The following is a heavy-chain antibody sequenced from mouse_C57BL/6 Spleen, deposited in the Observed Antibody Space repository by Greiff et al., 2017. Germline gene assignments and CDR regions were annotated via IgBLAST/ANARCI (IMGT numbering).Heavy chain of an antibody. Sequence: QVHVKQPGAELVRPGSSVKLSCKASGYTFTSYWMHWVKQRPIQGLEWIGNIDPSDSETHYNQKFKDKATLTVDKSSSTAYMQLSSLTSEDSAVYYCARDDGYYYAMDYWGQGTSVTVSS. V-gene: IGHV1-52*01. CDR1: GYTFTSYW. CDR3: ARDDGYYYAMDY. D-gene: IGHD2-3*01. J-gene: IGHJ4*01. CDR2: IDPSDSET.